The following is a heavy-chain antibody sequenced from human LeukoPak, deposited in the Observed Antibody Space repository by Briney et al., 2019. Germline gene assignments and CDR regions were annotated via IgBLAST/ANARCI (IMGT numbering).Heavy chain of an antibody. CDR3: AKHYYDTSGYTRFDF. J-gene: IGHJ4*02. CDR2: ISGSGGST. V-gene: IGHV3-23*01. Sequence: GGSLRLSCAASGFTFSSYAMSWVRQAPGKGLEWVSAISGSGGSTYYADSVKGRFTISRDNSKNTLNLQMNSLGVEDTAVYYCAKHYYDTSGYTRFDFWGQGTLVTVSS. CDR1: GFTFSSYA. D-gene: IGHD3-22*01.